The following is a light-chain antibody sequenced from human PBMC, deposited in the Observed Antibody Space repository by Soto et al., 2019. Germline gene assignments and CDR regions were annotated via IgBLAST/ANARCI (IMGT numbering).Light chain of an antibody. CDR3: SSYTNINTRACV. CDR2: EVT. V-gene: IGLV2-14*01. CDR1: SGDIGSYNR. J-gene: IGLJ1*01. Sequence: LTQPASVSGSPGQSITISCTGTSGDIGSYNRVSWYQQHPGKAPKLIIYEVTDRPSGVSNRFSGSKSGNTASLTISGLQAEDEAEYYCSSYTNINTRACVFGTGTNVTVL.